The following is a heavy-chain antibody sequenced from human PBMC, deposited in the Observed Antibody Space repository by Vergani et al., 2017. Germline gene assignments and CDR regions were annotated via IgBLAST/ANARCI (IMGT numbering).Heavy chain of an antibody. CDR1: GYTFTSHW. CDR3: AKRIGAYSYGLDS. Sequence: EVQLVQSGAEVKKPGESLRISCKASGYTFTSHWIGWARQMPGKGLEWIGIIFPSDSDTRYRPSFQGQVTISVDKSITTAYLQWNSLRTSDTAMYYCAKRIGAYSYGLDSWGQGTLVTVSS. CDR2: IFPSDSDT. J-gene: IGHJ4*02. D-gene: IGHD5-18*01. V-gene: IGHV5-51*01.